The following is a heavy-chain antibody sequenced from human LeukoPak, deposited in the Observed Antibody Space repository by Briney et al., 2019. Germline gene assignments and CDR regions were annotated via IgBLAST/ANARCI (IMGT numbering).Heavy chain of an antibody. CDR3: ARGNSATYRGPYYYGMDV. CDR2: INPNTGAT. CDR1: GYTFTGFY. V-gene: IGHV1-2*02. D-gene: IGHD3-10*01. J-gene: IGHJ6*02. Sequence: GASVKVSCKASGYTFTGFYIHWVRQAPGQGLVWMGWINPNTGATNYAPQFQGRVTMTRDTSISTAYMEVSRLTADDTAVYYCARGNSATYRGPYYYGMDVWGQGTTVTVSS.